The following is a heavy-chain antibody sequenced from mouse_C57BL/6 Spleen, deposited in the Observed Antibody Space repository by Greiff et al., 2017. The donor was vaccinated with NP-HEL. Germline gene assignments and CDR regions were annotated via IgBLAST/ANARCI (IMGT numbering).Heavy chain of an antibody. CDR3: ARYIPNNAMDY. CDR2: IYPGDGDT. D-gene: IGHD1-3*01. V-gene: IGHV1-82*01. CDR1: GYAFSSSW. Sequence: QVQLQQSGPELVKPGASVKISCKASGYAFSSSWMNWVKQRPGKGLEWIGRIYPGDGDTNYNGKFKGKATLTADKSSSTAYMQLSSLTSEDSAVYFCARYIPNNAMDYWGQGTSVTVSS. J-gene: IGHJ4*01.